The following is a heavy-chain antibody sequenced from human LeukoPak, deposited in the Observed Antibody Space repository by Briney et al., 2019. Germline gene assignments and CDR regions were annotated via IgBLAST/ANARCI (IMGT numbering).Heavy chain of an antibody. CDR1: GFTFSDNY. V-gene: IGHV3-11*04. J-gene: IGHJ5*02. D-gene: IGHD3-9*01. CDR2: ISGNGGVI. CDR3: AKGRRYNILTGYYVSEVDP. Sequence: PGGSLRLSCAASGFTFSDNYMTWVRQAPGKGLEWLSYISGNGGVIQYADSVKGRFTISRDNSKNTLYVQMNRLRVEDTAVYYCAKGRRYNILTGYYVSEVDPWGQGTLVTVSS.